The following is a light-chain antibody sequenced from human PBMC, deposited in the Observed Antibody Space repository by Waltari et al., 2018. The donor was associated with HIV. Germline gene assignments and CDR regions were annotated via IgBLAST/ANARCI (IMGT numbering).Light chain of an antibody. CDR1: GSNLANNY. CDR3: GTWDSSLNAGV. V-gene: IGLV1-51*01. CDR2: DND. J-gene: IGLJ3*02. Sequence: QSMLTQPPSVSAAPGQKVTISCSGTGSNLANNYVSWYQHLPGAAPKLVIYDNDIRPSGIPDRFAGAKSGASATLVITGRQTGDEGAYYCGTWDSSLNAGVFGGGTKLTVL.